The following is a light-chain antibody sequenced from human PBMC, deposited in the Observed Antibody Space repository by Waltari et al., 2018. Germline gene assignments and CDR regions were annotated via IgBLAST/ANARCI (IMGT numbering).Light chain of an antibody. J-gene: IGLJ2*01. CDR2: EVS. Sequence: QSALAQPPSASGSPGQSVTISCTGTSSDVGGYNYVSWYQQHPGKAPKLIIYEVSKLPAGVPDRFSGSKSGNTASLTVSGLQAEDEAAYYCSSYAGSNFVVFGGGTKVTVL. CDR1: SSDVGGYNY. CDR3: SSYAGSNFVV. V-gene: IGLV2-8*01.